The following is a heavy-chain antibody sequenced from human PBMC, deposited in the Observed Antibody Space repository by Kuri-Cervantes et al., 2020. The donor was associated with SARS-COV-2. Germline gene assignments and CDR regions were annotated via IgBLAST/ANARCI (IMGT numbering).Heavy chain of an antibody. J-gene: IGHJ4*02. CDR3: ARDHYWFGRLKPYYFDY. D-gene: IGHD3-10*01. CDR2: INAGNGNT. CDR1: GYTFTSYA. Sequence: ASVKVSCKASGYTFTSYAMHWVRQAPGQRLEWMGWINAGNGNTKYSQKIQGRVTITRDTSASTAYMELSSLRSEDTAVYYCARDHYWFGRLKPYYFDYWGQGTLVTVSS. V-gene: IGHV1-3*01.